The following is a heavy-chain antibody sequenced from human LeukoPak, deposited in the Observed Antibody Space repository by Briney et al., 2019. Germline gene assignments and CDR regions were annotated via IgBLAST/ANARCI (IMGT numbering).Heavy chain of an antibody. CDR1: GYSFTSYW. V-gene: IGHV5-10-1*01. Sequence: GESLKISCKGSGYSFTSYWISWVRQMPGKGLEWMGRIDPSDSYTNYSPSFQGHVTISAGKSISTAYLQWSSLKASDTAMYYCATSSNPDSSSFDYWGQGTLVTVSS. J-gene: IGHJ4*02. CDR2: IDPSDSYT. D-gene: IGHD3-22*01. CDR3: ATSSNPDSSSFDY.